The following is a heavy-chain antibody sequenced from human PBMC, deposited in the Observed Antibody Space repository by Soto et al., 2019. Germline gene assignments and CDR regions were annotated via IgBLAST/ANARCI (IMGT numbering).Heavy chain of an antibody. Sequence: GGSLRLSCAASGFTFSSYSVNWVRQAPGKGLEWVSSISSSSSYIYYADSVKGRFTISRDNAKNSLYLQMNSLRAEDTAVYYCARGTRIAVAGVDYWGQGTLVTVSS. V-gene: IGHV3-21*01. CDR3: ARGTRIAVAGVDY. J-gene: IGHJ4*02. D-gene: IGHD6-19*01. CDR2: ISSSSSYI. CDR1: GFTFSSYS.